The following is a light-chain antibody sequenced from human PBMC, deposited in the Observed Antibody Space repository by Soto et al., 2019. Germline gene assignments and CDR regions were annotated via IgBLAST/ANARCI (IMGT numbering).Light chain of an antibody. J-gene: IGLJ3*02. Sequence: QSALTQPASVSGSPGQSITISCTGTSSDVGGYSYVSWYQQHPGKAPKLMIYEVSNRPSGVSNRFSVSKSGNTASLTISGLQADDEADYYCSSYAGSTTLLFGGGTKVTVL. CDR3: SSYAGSTTLL. CDR1: SSDVGGYSY. V-gene: IGLV2-14*01. CDR2: EVS.